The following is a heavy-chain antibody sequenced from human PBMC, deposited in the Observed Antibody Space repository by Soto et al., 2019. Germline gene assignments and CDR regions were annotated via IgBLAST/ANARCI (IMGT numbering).Heavy chain of an antibody. Sequence: GGSLRLSCAASGFTFSSYAMSWVRQAPGKGLEWVSAISGSGGSTYYADSVKGRFTISRDNSKNTLYLQMNSLRAEDTAVYYCAKDSADYDYIWGSYPYYMDVWGKGTTVTVSS. V-gene: IGHV3-23*01. CDR1: GFTFSSYA. D-gene: IGHD3-16*02. CDR2: ISGSGGST. J-gene: IGHJ6*03. CDR3: AKDSADYDYIWGSYPYYMDV.